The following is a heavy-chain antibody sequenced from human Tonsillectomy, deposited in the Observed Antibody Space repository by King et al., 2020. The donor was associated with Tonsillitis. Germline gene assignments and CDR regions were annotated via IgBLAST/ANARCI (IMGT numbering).Heavy chain of an antibody. CDR3: ARAGLGRSYFFDY. CDR1: AYTFTGSY. J-gene: IGHJ4*02. D-gene: IGHD1-26*01. CDR2: INPHSGGT. V-gene: IGHV1-2*02. Sequence: VQLVQSGAEVKKPGASVKVSCKASAYTFTGSYMHWVRQAPGQGLEWMGWINPHSGGTNYAQKFQGRVTMTRDTSISTAYMELSRLRSDDTAVYYCARAGLGRSYFFDYWGQGTLVTVSS.